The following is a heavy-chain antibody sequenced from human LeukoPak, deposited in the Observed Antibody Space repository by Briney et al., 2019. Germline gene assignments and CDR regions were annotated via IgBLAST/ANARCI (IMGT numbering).Heavy chain of an antibody. Sequence: SGGSLRLSCAASGFTVSSNYMSWVRQAPGKGLEWVSVIYSGGSTYNADSVKGRFTISRDNSKNTLYLQMNSLRAEDTAVYYCAREGQPHDAFDIWGQGTMVTVSS. CDR3: AREGQPHDAFDI. D-gene: IGHD5-18*01. J-gene: IGHJ3*02. V-gene: IGHV3-53*01. CDR1: GFTVSSNY. CDR2: IYSGGST.